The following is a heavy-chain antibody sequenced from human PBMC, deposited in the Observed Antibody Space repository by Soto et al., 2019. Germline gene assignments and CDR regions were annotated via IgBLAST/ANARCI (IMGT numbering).Heavy chain of an antibody. J-gene: IGHJ4*02. D-gene: IGHD1-1*01. CDR3: ARGSRLDLFDY. V-gene: IGHV4-61*08. Sequence: LSLTCTVSGGSVRSGDYYWSWIRQPPGKRLEWIGYIYYSDNTNYNPSLKSRVTISVDTSKNQFSLRLSSVTAADTAVYFCARGSRLDLFDYWGQGNPVTVSS. CDR2: IYYSDNT. CDR1: GGSVRSGDYY.